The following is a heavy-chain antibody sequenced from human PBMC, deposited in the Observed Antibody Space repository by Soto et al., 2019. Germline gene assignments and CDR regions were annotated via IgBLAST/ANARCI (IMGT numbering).Heavy chain of an antibody. D-gene: IGHD1-26*01. J-gene: IGHJ3*02. V-gene: IGHV1-58*01. Sequence: GAPVKVSCKASGFTFTSSSVQWVRHARGQRLEWIGWIVVGSGNTNYAQKFQERVTITRDMSTSTAYMELSSLRSEDTAVYYCAENSGSYYEAFDIWGQGTMVTVSS. CDR3: AENSGSYYEAFDI. CDR2: IVVGSGNT. CDR1: GFTFTSSS.